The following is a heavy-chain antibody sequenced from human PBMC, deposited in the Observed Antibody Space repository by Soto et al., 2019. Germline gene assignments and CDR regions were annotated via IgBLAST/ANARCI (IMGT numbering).Heavy chain of an antibody. CDR3: ARGSDNYYYSGMDV. CDR1: GGTFSSYA. J-gene: IGHJ6*02. CDR2: IIPIFGTA. Sequence: GASVKVTCKASGGTFSSYAISWVRQALGQGLEWMGGIIPIFGTANYAQKFQGRVTITADESTSTAYMELSSLRSEDTAVYYCARGSDNYYYSGMDVWGQGTTVPVSS. V-gene: IGHV1-69*13.